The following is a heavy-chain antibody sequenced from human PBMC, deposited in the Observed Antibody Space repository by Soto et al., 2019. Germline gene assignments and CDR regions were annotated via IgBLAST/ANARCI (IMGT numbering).Heavy chain of an antibody. D-gene: IGHD3-10*01. CDR1: GFTFSSYG. Sequence: QVQLVESGGGVVQPGRSLRLSCAASGFTFSSYGMHWVRQAPGKGLEWVAVIWYDGSNKYYADSVKGRFTISRDNSKNTLYLQMNSLRAEDTAVYYCARDPFTMVRGGNACYFDYWGQGTLVTVSS. V-gene: IGHV3-33*01. J-gene: IGHJ4*02. CDR3: ARDPFTMVRGGNACYFDY. CDR2: IWYDGSNK.